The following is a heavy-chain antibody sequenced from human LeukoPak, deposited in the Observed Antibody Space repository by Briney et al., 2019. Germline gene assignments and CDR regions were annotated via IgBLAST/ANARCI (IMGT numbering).Heavy chain of an antibody. Sequence: SETLSLTCTVSGGSISSYYWSWIRQPAGKGLEWIGRIYTSGSTNYNPSLKSRVTMSVDTSKNQFSLKLSSVTAADTAVYYCARENCSGGSCYFPRNWFDPWGQGTLVTVSS. CDR3: ARENCSGGSCYFPRNWFDP. V-gene: IGHV4-4*07. J-gene: IGHJ5*02. D-gene: IGHD2-15*01. CDR2: IYTSGST. CDR1: GGSISSYY.